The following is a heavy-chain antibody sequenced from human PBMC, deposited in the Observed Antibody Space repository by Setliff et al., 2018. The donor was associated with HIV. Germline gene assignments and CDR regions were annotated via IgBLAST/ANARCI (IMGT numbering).Heavy chain of an antibody. J-gene: IGHJ4*02. CDR3: ARGYCSSTTCLYYFDY. CDR1: GFTFSYYS. Sequence: LRLSCAASGFTFSYYSMNWVRQAPGKGLEWVAVIWSDGSNKYYADSVKGRFSISRDNSKNTLHLQMNSLRAEDTAVYYCARGYCSSTTCLYYFDYWGQGTLVTVSS. V-gene: IGHV3-33*08. D-gene: IGHD2-2*01. CDR2: IWSDGSNK.